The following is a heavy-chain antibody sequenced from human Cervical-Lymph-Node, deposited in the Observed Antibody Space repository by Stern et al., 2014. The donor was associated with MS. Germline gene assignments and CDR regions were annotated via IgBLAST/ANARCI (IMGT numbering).Heavy chain of an antibody. CDR2: IEWDDDK. D-gene: IGHD3-10*01. CDR1: GFSLDASGMS. Sequence: QVTLKESGPALVKPKQTLTLTCTFSGFSLDASGMSVSWIRPSPGKALEWIALIEWDDDKYYSTSLKTRLTISKDTSKNQLVLRMTNMDPAYTATYYCARLDGLLLFEGEGLDVWGQGTTVTVSS. J-gene: IGHJ6*02. V-gene: IGHV2-70*01. CDR3: ARLDGLLLFEGEGLDV.